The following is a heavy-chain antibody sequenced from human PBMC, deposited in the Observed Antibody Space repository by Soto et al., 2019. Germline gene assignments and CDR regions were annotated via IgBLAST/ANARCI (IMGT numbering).Heavy chain of an antibody. Sequence: PSETLSLTCAVSGGSISSRNWWSWVRQPPGKGLQWIGEIYHSGSTNYNPSLKSRVNISVDKSKNQFSLKLKSVTAADTAVYYCARRLYYDSSGFEGGGMDVWGQGTTVTVS. CDR2: IYHSGST. CDR1: GGSISSRNW. J-gene: IGHJ6*02. V-gene: IGHV4-4*02. CDR3: ARRLYYDSSGFEGGGMDV. D-gene: IGHD3-22*01.